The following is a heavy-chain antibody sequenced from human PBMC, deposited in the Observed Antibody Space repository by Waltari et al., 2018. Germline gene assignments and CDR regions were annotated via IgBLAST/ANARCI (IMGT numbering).Heavy chain of an antibody. V-gene: IGHV3-23*04. Sequence: EEQLVESGGGLVQPGGSLRLSCAASGFTFSSYAMSWVRQAPGKGLEWGSAITAGGGSTYYADSVKGRFTISRDNSKNTLYLQMNSLRAEDTAVYYCARGDVDYWGQGTLVTVSS. J-gene: IGHJ4*02. CDR2: ITAGGGST. CDR3: ARGDVDY. CDR1: GFTFSSYA.